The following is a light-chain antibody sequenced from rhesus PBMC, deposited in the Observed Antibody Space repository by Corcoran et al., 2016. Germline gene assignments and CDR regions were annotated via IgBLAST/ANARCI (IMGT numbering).Light chain of an antibody. V-gene: IGKV1-94*01. CDR3: LQDYTTPWP. J-gene: IGKJ1*01. Sequence: DIQMTQSPSSLSASVGDRVTVTCRASQGINKELSWYQQKPGKAPTLLIYAASSLQTGVASRFSCRGSGTDYTLPNSSLQPEDVATYYCLQDYTTPWPFGQGTKVEIK. CDR2: AAS. CDR1: QGINKE.